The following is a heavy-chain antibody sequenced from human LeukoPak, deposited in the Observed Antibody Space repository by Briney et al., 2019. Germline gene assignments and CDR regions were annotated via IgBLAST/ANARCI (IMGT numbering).Heavy chain of an antibody. D-gene: IGHD4-17*01. CDR2: INHSGSI. CDR3: AISGDYELNWFDP. J-gene: IGHJ5*02. Sequence: SETLSLTCAVYGGSFSGYYWNWIRQPPGKGLEWIGEINHSGSINHNPSLKSRVTISVDTSKNQFSLKLSSVTAADTAVYYCAISGDYELNWFDPWGQGPLVTVSS. V-gene: IGHV4-34*01. CDR1: GGSFSGYY.